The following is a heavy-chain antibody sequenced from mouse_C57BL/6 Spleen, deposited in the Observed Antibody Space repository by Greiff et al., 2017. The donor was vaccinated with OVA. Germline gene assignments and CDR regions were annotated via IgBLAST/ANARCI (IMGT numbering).Heavy chain of an antibody. V-gene: IGHV1-26*01. Sequence: VQLQQSGPELVKPGASVKISCKASGYTFTDYYMNWVKQSHGKSLEWIGDINPNNGGTSYNQKFKGKATLTVDKSSSTAYMELRSLTSEDSAVYYCAREELGKGDYWGQGTTLTVSS. D-gene: IGHD4-1*01. J-gene: IGHJ2*01. CDR1: GYTFTDYY. CDR2: INPNNGGT. CDR3: AREELGKGDY.